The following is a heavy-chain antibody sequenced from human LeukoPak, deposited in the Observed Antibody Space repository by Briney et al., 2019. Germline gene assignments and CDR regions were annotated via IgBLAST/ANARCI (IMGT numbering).Heavy chain of an antibody. CDR3: ARVSSSWYIRVGYWYFDL. D-gene: IGHD6-13*01. V-gene: IGHV3-21*04. Sequence: GGSLRLSCTASGFTFSSYSMNWVRQAPGKGLEWVSSISSSSRYIYYADSVKGRFTISRDNGKNSLYLQMNSLRAEDTAVYYCARVSSSWYIRVGYWYFDLWGRGTLVTVSS. CDR2: ISSSSRYI. CDR1: GFTFSSYS. J-gene: IGHJ2*01.